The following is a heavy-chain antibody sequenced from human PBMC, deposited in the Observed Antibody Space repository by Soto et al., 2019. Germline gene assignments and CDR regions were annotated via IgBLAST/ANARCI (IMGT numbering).Heavy chain of an antibody. J-gene: IGHJ4*02. Sequence: ASVKVSCKPSGYTLTNYAIHWVRQAAGQGLEWLAWIDPGSGKATYSQKVQGRLILSRDNSASTFYMDLTSLTSEDTAVYFCTRYLNGGNPFDYWGQGALVPVSS. CDR1: GYTLTNYA. CDR3: TRYLNGGNPFDY. V-gene: IGHV1-3*01. D-gene: IGHD2-8*01. CDR2: IDPGSGKA.